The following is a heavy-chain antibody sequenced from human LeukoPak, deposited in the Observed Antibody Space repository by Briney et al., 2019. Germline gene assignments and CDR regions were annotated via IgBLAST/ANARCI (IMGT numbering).Heavy chain of an antibody. CDR2: ISSSGSTI. V-gene: IGHV3-48*03. CDR1: GFTFSNYE. CDR3: GRENTDGLDY. D-gene: IGHD1/OR15-1a*01. J-gene: IGHJ4*02. Sequence: GGSLRLSCAASGFTFSNYEMNWVRQAPGKGLEWVSYISSSGSTIYYADSVKGRFTISRDNAKNSLYLQMNSLRAEDKAVYYCGRENTDGLDYWGQGTRVTVSS.